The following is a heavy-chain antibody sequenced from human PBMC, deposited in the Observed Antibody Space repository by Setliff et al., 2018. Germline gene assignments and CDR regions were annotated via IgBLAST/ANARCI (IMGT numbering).Heavy chain of an antibody. Sequence: GGSLRLSCAASGFTFNSYEMYWVRQAPGKGLEWVSFISSTGGTTSYADSVRGRFTLSRDNAKNSLYLQMNGLGVEDTAVYYCARRQYWGQGTLVTVSS. CDR2: ISSTGGTT. D-gene: IGHD4-4*01. V-gene: IGHV3-48*03. CDR3: ARRQY. CDR1: GFTFNSYE. J-gene: IGHJ4*02.